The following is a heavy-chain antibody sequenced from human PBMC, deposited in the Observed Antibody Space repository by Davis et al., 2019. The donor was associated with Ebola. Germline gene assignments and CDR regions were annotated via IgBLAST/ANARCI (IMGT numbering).Heavy chain of an antibody. D-gene: IGHD2-2*02. V-gene: IGHV3-53*01. CDR2: IYSGGST. Sequence: PGGSLRLSCAASGFTFSSYAMSWVRQAPGKGLEWVSVIYSGGSTYYADSVKGRFTISRDNSKNTLYLQMNSLRAEDTAVYYCARGGIPYYFDYWGQGTLVTVSS. CDR3: ARGGIPYYFDY. CDR1: GFTFSSYA. J-gene: IGHJ4*02.